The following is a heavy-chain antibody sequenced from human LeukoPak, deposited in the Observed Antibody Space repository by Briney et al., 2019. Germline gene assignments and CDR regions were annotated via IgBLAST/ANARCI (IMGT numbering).Heavy chain of an antibody. V-gene: IGHV4-31*03. CDR1: GGSISSGGYY. J-gene: IGHJ6*02. Sequence: SQTLSLTCTVSGGSISSGGYYWSWIRQHPGTGLEWIGYIYYSGSTYYNPSLKSRVTISVDTSKNQFSLKLSSVTAADTAVYYCARDALGPYXMDVWGQGTTVTVSS. CDR3: ARDALGPYXMDV. CDR2: IYYSGST.